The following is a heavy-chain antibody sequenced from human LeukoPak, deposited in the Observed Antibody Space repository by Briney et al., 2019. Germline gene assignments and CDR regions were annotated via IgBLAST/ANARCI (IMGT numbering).Heavy chain of an antibody. V-gene: IGHV3-30*18. CDR1: GLTFSSYG. CDR3: AKDLRTYGAGSPFDY. J-gene: IGHJ4*02. D-gene: IGHD3-10*01. Sequence: PGGSLRLSCAASGLTFSSYGMHWVRQAPGKGLEWVALISYDGSNKYYADSVKGRFTISRDNSKNTLCLQMNSLRAEDTAVYYCAKDLRTYGAGSPFDYWGQGTLVTASS. CDR2: ISYDGSNK.